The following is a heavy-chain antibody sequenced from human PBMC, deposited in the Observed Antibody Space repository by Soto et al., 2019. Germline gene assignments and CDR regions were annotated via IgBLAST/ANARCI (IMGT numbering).Heavy chain of an antibody. CDR2: IKQDGSEK. CDR1: GFTFSSYW. V-gene: IGHV3-7*03. Sequence: PGGSLRLSCAASGFTFSSYWMSWVRQAPGKGLEWVANIKQDGSEKYYVDSVKGRFTISRDDAKNSLYLQMSSLRAEDTAVYYCARDPARIAVAAAWFDPWGQGTLVTVSS. J-gene: IGHJ5*02. CDR3: ARDPARIAVAAAWFDP. D-gene: IGHD6-19*01.